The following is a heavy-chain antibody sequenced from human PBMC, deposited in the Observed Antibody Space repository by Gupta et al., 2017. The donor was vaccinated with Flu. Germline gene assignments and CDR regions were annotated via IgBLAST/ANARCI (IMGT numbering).Heavy chain of an antibody. Sequence: ISDRSDSWAWISKPTGKGLEWIGSIYDSGRNHYSPSIKSRVTISRETYKNQCDMRLRSVTAADTAGYHGTREYGGSSRADPWGQGTLGAVSS. CDR1: ISDRSDS. CDR3: TREYGGSSRADP. V-gene: IGHV4-39*02. CDR2: IYDSGRN. J-gene: IGHJ5*02. D-gene: IGHD1-26*01.